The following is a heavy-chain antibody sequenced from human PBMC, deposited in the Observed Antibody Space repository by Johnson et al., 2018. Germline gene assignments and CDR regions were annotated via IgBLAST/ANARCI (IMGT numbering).Heavy chain of an antibody. J-gene: IGHJ6*03. Sequence: EVQLLESGGGVVQPGRSLRLSCAASGFTFSNAWMNWVRQAPGKGLEWVGRIKSKTDGGTTDYAAPVKGRFTISRDDSKNTLFLQMNSLKTEDTAVYYCTTDPHTFIVVVPAANRPGGYMDVWGKGTTVXVSS. CDR3: TTDPHTFIVVVPAANRPGGYMDV. D-gene: IGHD2-2*01. V-gene: IGHV3-15*07. CDR1: GFTFSNAW. CDR2: IKSKTDGGTT.